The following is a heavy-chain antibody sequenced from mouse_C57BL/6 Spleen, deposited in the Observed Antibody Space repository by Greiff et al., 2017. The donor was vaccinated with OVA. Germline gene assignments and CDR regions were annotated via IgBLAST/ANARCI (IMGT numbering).Heavy chain of an antibody. CDR2: ISSGGSYT. V-gene: IGHV5-6*01. D-gene: IGHD4-1*01. CDR1: GFTFSSYG. CDR3: ARHGPSNWDFDY. Sequence: EVQLVESGGDLVKPGGSLKLSCAASGFTFSSYGMSWVRQTPDKRLEWVATISSGGSYTYYPDSVKGRFTISRDKAKNTLYLQMSSLKSEDTAMYYCARHGPSNWDFDYWGQGTTLTVSS. J-gene: IGHJ2*01.